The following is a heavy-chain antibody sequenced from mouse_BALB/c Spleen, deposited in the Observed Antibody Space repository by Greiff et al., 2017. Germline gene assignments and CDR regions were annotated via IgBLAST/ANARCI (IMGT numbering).Heavy chain of an antibody. CDR1: GYSITSDYA. CDR2: ISYSGST. D-gene: IGHD2-2*01. Sequence: EVQLQQSGPGLVKPSQSLSLTCTVTGYSITSDYAWNWIRQFPGNKLEWMGYISYSGSTSYNPSLKSRISITRDTSKNQFFLQLNSVTTEDTATYYCARGGLRQAMDYWGQGTSVTVSS. CDR3: ARGGLRQAMDY. J-gene: IGHJ4*01. V-gene: IGHV3-2*02.